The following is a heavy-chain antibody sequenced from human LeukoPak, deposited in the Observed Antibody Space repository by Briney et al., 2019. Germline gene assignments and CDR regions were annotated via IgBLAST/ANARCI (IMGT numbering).Heavy chain of an antibody. CDR3: ARWDTAMVGHAFDI. CDR2: INPSNNST. V-gene: IGHV1-46*02. J-gene: IGHJ3*02. CDR1: GSTFNTYY. Sequence: ASVKVSCKASGSTFNTYYIYWVRQAPGQGLECMGVINPSNNSTNYAEKFQGRVTMTRDTSTSTVYMELSSLRPDDTAVYYCARWDTAMVGHAFDIWGQGTMVTVSS. D-gene: IGHD5-18*01.